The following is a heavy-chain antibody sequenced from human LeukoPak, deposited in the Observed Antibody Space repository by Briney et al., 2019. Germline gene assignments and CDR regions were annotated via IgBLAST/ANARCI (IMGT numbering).Heavy chain of an antibody. CDR1: GFTFSSYA. Sequence: PGGSLRLSCAASGFTFSSYAMSWVRQAPGKGLEWVSAISGSGGSTYYADSVKGRFTISRDNSKNTLYLQMNSLRAEDTAVYYCAKARGPYSSGWYVDYYYGMDVWGQGTTVTVSS. CDR2: ISGSGGST. CDR3: AKARGPYSSGWYVDYYYGMDV. J-gene: IGHJ6*02. D-gene: IGHD6-19*01. V-gene: IGHV3-23*01.